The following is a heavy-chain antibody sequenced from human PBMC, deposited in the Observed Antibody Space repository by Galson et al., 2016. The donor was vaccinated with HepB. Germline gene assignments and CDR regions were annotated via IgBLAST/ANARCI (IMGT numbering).Heavy chain of an antibody. Sequence: SLRLSCAASGLSVSSNYMSWVRQAPGKGLEWVSVMYIDGNEYYADSVKGRFTLSRDNSQNTVYLQMNSLRAEDTAVYYCARDPPVGTAGGLDIWGQGTMVSVSS. CDR2: MYIDGNE. D-gene: IGHD4-23*01. CDR3: ARDPPVGTAGGLDI. J-gene: IGHJ3*02. V-gene: IGHV3-53*01. CDR1: GLSVSSNY.